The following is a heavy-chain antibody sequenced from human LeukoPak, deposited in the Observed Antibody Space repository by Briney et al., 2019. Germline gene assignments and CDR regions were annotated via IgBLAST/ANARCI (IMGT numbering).Heavy chain of an antibody. Sequence: PGGTLRLSCAASGFTFSSYSMNWVRQAPGKGLEWVSSISSSRSYIYYADSVKGRFTISRDNAKNSLYLQMNSLRAEDTAVYYCARGTVEMATISYWGQGTLVTVSS. V-gene: IGHV3-21*01. J-gene: IGHJ4*02. CDR3: ARGTVEMATISY. CDR1: GFTFSSYS. CDR2: ISSSRSYI. D-gene: IGHD5-24*01.